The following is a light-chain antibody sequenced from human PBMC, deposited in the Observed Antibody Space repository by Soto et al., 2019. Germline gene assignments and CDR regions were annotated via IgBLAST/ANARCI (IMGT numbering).Light chain of an antibody. V-gene: IGLV2-14*03. Sequence: QSALTQPASVSGSPGQSITISCTGTSSDVGRYNYVSWYQQYPDKAPKLMIYDVTNRPSGVSDRFSGSKSGNTASLTISGLQAEDEADYYCNSYTSSDIVVFGGGTKLTVL. CDR1: SSDVGRYNY. CDR3: NSYTSSDIVV. J-gene: IGLJ2*01. CDR2: DVT.